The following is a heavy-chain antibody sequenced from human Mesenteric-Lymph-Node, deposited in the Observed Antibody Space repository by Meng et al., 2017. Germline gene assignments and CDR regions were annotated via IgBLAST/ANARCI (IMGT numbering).Heavy chain of an antibody. CDR3: ARGSRDSSGYYPFDY. CDR2: INHSGST. D-gene: IGHD3-22*01. Sequence: QVQLQQVGAGLLKPSETLSLTCAVYGGSFSGYYWSWIRQPPGKGLEWIGEINHSGSTNYNPSLNSRVTISVDTSKNQFSLKLSSVTAADTAVYYCARGSRDSSGYYPFDYWGQGTLVTVSS. V-gene: IGHV4-34*01. CDR1: GGSFSGYY. J-gene: IGHJ4*02.